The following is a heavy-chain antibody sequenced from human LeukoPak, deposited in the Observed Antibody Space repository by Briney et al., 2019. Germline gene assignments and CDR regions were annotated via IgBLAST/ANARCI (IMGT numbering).Heavy chain of an antibody. Sequence: ASVKVSCKASGYTFTGYYMHWVRQAPGQGLEWMGWINPNSGDTNYAQKFQGRVTMTRDTSISTAYMELSRLRSDDTAVYYCARVRSENYYDAFDIWGQGTMVTVSS. CDR2: INPNSGDT. J-gene: IGHJ3*02. D-gene: IGHD1-26*01. CDR3: ARVRSENYYDAFDI. CDR1: GYTFTGYY. V-gene: IGHV1-2*02.